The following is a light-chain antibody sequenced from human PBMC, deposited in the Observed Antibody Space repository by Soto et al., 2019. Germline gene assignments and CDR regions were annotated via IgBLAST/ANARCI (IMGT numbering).Light chain of an antibody. CDR1: SSDVGAYNF. CDR2: NVS. CDR3: SSYSSTYTLL. V-gene: IGLV2-14*03. J-gene: IGLJ1*01. Sequence: QSVLTQPASVSGSPGQSITISCTGTSSDVGAYNFVSWHQQHPGKAPKLMIYNVSNRPSGVSSRFSGSKSGDTASLTISGLQAEDEGDYFCSSYSSTYTLLFGSGTKVTVL.